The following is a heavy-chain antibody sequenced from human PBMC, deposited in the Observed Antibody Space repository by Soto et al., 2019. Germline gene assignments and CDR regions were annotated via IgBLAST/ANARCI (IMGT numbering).Heavy chain of an antibody. CDR1: CCSMTSGDQY. J-gene: IGHJ6*02. V-gene: IGHV4-31*03. D-gene: IGHD1-1*01. CDR2: INHRGSL. CDR3: ARELPQRQGRNMDV. Sequence: LSLTCTFPCCSMTSGDQYWTLIRHRPGEGLEWFGYINHRGSLYYNPSLKSRVSMSVDTSKNQFSLNLSSVTAADTAVYYCARELPQRQGRNMDVWGQGTTVTVSS.